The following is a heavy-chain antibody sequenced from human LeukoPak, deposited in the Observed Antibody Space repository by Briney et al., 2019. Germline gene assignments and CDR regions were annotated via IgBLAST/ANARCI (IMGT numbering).Heavy chain of an antibody. CDR3: AKTDAAVGEYYFDY. D-gene: IGHD6-13*01. CDR1: GFSFSTYA. J-gene: IGHJ4*02. V-gene: IGHV3-30-3*01. Sequence: GGSLRLSCAASGFSFSTYAMHWVRQAPGKGLEWVAVISYDGNNKYYPDSVKGRFTISRDNSKNTLYLQMNSLRAEDTAVYYCAKTDAAVGEYYFDYWGQGTLVTVSS. CDR2: ISYDGNNK.